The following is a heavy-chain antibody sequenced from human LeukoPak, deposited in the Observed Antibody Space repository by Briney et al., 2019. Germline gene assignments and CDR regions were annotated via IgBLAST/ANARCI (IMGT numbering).Heavy chain of an antibody. J-gene: IGHJ5*02. CDR3: ARGCPRRRIQRGNWFDP. V-gene: IGHV4-39*07. CDR2: INHSGST. Sequence: SETLSLTCSVSGGSTRSGRHHWAWVRQPPGKGLEWIGEINHSGSTNYNPSLKSRVTISVDTSKNQFSLKLSSVTAADTAVYYCARGCPRRRIQRGNWFDPWGQGTLVTVSS. D-gene: IGHD1-1*01. CDR1: GGSTRSGRHH.